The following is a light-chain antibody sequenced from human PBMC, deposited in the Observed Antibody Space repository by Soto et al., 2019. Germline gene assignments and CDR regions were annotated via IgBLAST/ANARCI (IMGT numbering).Light chain of an antibody. CDR2: GVN. CDR1: SSDVGGYNY. Sequence: QSVLTQPPSASGSPGQSVTISCIGTSSDVGGYNYVSWYQQHPGKAPKLMIYGVNKRPSGVPDRFSGSKSGNTASLTVSGLQAEDEADYYCSSYAGGNNVFGTGTKLTVL. V-gene: IGLV2-8*01. J-gene: IGLJ1*01. CDR3: SSYAGGNNV.